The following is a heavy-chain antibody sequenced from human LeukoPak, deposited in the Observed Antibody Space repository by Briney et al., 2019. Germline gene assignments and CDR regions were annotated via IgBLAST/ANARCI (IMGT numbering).Heavy chain of an antibody. V-gene: IGHV4-39*01. CDR2: IYYSGST. CDR3: ARKRSGWYSP. CDR1: GGSISSSSYY. D-gene: IGHD6-19*01. J-gene: IGHJ5*02. Sequence: SETLSLTCTVSGGSISSSSYYWGWIRQPPGKGLEWIGSIYYSGSTYYNASLKSRVTISVDTSKNQFSLRLSSVTAADTAVYYCARKRSGWYSPWGQGTLVTVSS.